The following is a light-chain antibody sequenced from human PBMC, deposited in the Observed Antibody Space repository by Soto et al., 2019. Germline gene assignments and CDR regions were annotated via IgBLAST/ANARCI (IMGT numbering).Light chain of an antibody. CDR1: SSDVGGYNY. V-gene: IGLV2-11*01. CDR3: CSYAGNSLWV. Sequence: QSALTQPRSMSGSPGQSVTISCTGTSSDVGGYNYVSWYQQHPGKAPKLMIYDVSKWPSGVPDRFSGSKSGNTASLTISGLQAEDDADYYCCSYAGNSLWVFGGGTKLTVL. CDR2: DVS. J-gene: IGLJ3*02.